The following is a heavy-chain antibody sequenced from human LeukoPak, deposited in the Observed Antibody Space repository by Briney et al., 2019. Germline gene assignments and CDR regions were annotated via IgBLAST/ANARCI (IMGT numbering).Heavy chain of an antibody. CDR3: ARHSIVVVTAGYFDL. V-gene: IGHV4-38-2*01. CDR1: GFTFSDYY. Sequence: PGGSLRLSCAASGFTFSDYYMSWIRQAPGEGLEWIGRIYHSGSTYYNPSLKSRVTISVDTSKNQFSLKLSSVTAADTAVYYCARHSIVVVTAGYFDLWGRGTLVTVSS. D-gene: IGHD2-21*02. CDR2: IYHSGST. J-gene: IGHJ2*01.